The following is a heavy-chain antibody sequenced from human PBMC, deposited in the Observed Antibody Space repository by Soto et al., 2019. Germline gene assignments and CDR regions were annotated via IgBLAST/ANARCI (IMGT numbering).Heavy chain of an antibody. D-gene: IGHD3-22*01. Sequence: PGGSLRLSCAASGFTFISYGMHWVRQAPGKGLEWVAVIWYDGSNKYYADSVKGRFTISRDNSKNTLYLQMNSLRAEDTAVYYCARSFSGYYYFDYWGQGTLVTVSS. CDR3: ARSFSGYYYFDY. V-gene: IGHV3-33*01. CDR1: GFTFISYG. CDR2: IWYDGSNK. J-gene: IGHJ4*02.